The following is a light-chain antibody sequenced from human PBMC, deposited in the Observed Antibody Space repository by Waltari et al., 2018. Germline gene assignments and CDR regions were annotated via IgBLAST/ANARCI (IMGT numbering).Light chain of an antibody. J-gene: IGKJ1*01. CDR1: QSFSSY. CDR3: QQSYSTPWT. V-gene: IGKV1-39*01. CDR2: ASS. Sequence: KLTHSHPSFSDSLGARFTITCGAIQSFSSYLNWCQQKPGKPPKLLFYASSILQSGVPSRFSGSGSGTDFTLTISSLQPEDFATYYCQQSYSTPWTFVQGTKVEIK.